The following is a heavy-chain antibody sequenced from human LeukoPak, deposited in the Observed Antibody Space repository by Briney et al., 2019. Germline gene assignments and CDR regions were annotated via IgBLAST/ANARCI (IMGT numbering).Heavy chain of an antibody. CDR3: ASQTSFGVVITGWLDP. J-gene: IGHJ5*02. CDR2: IYYSGST. CDR1: GGSISSSSYY. D-gene: IGHD3-3*01. V-gene: IGHV4-39*01. Sequence: SETLSLTCTVSGGSISSSSYYWGWIRQPPGKGLEWIGSIYYSGSTYYNPSLKSRVTISVDTSKNQFSLKLSSVTAADTAVYYCASQTSFGVVITGWLDPWGQGTLVTVSS.